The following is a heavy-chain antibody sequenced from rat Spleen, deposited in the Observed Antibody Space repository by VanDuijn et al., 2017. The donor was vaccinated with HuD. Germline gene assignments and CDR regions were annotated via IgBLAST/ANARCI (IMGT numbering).Heavy chain of an antibody. J-gene: IGHJ3*01. Sequence: EVQLAESGGGLVQPGRSLKLSCAASGFIFSDYDMAWVRRTPTKGLEWIASISSGGYITYYRDSVKGRFTISRDDAKNTEYLQMDSLRSEDTATYYCARHGGLRNWFAYWGQGTLVTVSS. CDR3: ARHGGLRNWFAY. D-gene: IGHD1-11*01. CDR2: ISSGGYIT. CDR1: GFIFSDYD. V-gene: IGHV5S13*01.